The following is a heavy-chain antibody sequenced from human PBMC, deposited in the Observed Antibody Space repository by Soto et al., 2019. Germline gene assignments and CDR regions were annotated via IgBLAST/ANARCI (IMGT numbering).Heavy chain of an antibody. D-gene: IGHD3-22*01. Sequence: QVQLQESGPGLVKPSETLSLTCTVSGGSISSYYWSWIRQPPGKGLEWIGYIYYSGSTNYNPSLKSRGTISVDTSKNQFSLKLSSVTAADTAVYYCARGSTYYYDSSGYYVRQLTHWYFDLWGRGTLVTVSS. V-gene: IGHV4-59*08. CDR3: ARGSTYYYDSSGYYVRQLTHWYFDL. J-gene: IGHJ2*01. CDR2: IYYSGST. CDR1: GGSISSYY.